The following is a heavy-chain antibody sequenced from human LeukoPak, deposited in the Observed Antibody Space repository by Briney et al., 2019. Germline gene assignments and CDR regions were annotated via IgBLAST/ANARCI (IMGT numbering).Heavy chain of an antibody. CDR3: VTDRRATYSFEN. CDR2: STNDGA. Sequence: GGPLRLSCSPSGFALKTYVMQWVRQAPGEGGDYVSTSTNDGAKYADAVQGRFSVSRDNSKNTLYLQMSSLRVEDTAVYYCVTDRRATYSFENWGQGTLVTVSS. V-gene: IGHV3-64D*06. J-gene: IGHJ4*02. CDR1: GFALKTYV.